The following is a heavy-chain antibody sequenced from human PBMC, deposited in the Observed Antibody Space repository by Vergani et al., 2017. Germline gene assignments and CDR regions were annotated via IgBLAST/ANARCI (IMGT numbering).Heavy chain of an antibody. CDR3: ARDVVSSGSYYYYYYGMDV. D-gene: IGHD1-26*01. CDR1: GFTFSSYW. CDR2: IKKDGSEK. J-gene: IGHJ6*02. V-gene: IGHV3-7*01. Sequence: EVQLVESGGGLVQPGGSLRLSCAASGFTFSSYWMSWVRQAPGKGLEWVANIKKDGSEKYYVDSVKGRFTISRDNGKNSLYLQMNRLRAEDTALYYCARDVVSSGSYYYYYYGMDVWGQGTTVTVSS.